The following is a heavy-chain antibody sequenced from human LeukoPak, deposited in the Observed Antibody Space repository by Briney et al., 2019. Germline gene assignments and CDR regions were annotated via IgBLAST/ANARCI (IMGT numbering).Heavy chain of an antibody. D-gene: IGHD2-15*01. CDR1: GGSISSSSYY. Sequence: SETLSLTCTVSGGSISSSSYYWGWIRQPPGKGLEWIGSIYYSGSTYYNPSLKSRVTISVDTSKNQFSLKLSSVTAADTAEYYCARQTGYCSGGSCRGYWGQGTLVTVSS. CDR3: ARQTGYCSGGSCRGY. J-gene: IGHJ4*02. CDR2: IYYSGST. V-gene: IGHV4-39*01.